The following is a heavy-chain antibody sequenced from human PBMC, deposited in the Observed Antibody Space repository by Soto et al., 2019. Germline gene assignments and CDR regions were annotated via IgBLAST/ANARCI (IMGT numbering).Heavy chain of an antibody. CDR1: GGSISSYY. CDR3: ARVEYYDILTGYYNVRAFDI. V-gene: IGHV4-59*01. Sequence: SETLSLTCTASGGSISSYYWSWIRQPPGKGLEWIGYIYYSGSTNYNPSLKSRVTISVDTSKNQFSLKLSSVTAADTAVYYCARVEYYDILTGYYNVRAFDIWGQGTMVTVSS. J-gene: IGHJ3*02. D-gene: IGHD3-9*01. CDR2: IYYSGST.